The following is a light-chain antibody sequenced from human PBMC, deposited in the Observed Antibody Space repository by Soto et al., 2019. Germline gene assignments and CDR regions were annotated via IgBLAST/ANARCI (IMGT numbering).Light chain of an antibody. J-gene: IGLJ1*01. CDR3: GAWDGSLELYL. CDR2: DSN. V-gene: IGLV1-51*01. CDR1: RSNIGNKY. Sequence: QSVLTQPPSLSAAPGQMVTIPCSGSRSNIGNKYVTWYQQFPGAAPKLLIYDSNKRPSGIPERFSAAKSGTSATLGIIGLRTGDEADYYCGAWDGSLELYLFGTGTNVTVL.